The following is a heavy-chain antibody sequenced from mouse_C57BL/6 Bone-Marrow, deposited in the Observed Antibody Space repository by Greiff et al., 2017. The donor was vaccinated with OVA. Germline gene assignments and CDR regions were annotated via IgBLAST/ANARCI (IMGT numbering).Heavy chain of an antibody. Sequence: EVMLVESGGDLVKPGGSLKLSCAASGFTFSSYGMSWVRQTPDKRLEWVATISSGGSYTYYPDSVKGRFTISRDNAKNTLYLQMSILKSDDTAMYYCAKEGYYDYDAWFAYWGQGTLVTVSA. V-gene: IGHV5-6*01. CDR1: GFTFSSYG. CDR2: ISSGGSYT. CDR3: AKEGYYDYDAWFAY. J-gene: IGHJ3*01. D-gene: IGHD2-4*01.